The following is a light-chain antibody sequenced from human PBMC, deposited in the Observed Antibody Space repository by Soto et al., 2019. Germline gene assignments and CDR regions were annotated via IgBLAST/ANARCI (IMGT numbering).Light chain of an antibody. Sequence: QSALTQPASVSGSPGQSITISCTGTSSDVGGYNYVSWYQQHPGKAPKLMIYEVSNRPSGVSNRFSGSKSGNTASLTISGLQDEDEADYYCSSYTSSSTLLGGGTKVTVL. CDR1: SSDVGGYNY. CDR3: SSYTSSSTL. J-gene: IGLJ2*01. V-gene: IGLV2-14*01. CDR2: EVS.